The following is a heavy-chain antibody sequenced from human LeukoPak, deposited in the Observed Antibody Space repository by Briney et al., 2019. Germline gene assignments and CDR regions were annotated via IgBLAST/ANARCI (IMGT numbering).Heavy chain of an antibody. J-gene: IGHJ4*02. D-gene: IGHD6-19*01. Sequence: SWGALRLSRAASGFTLSSYSMKWVRQAPGKGVEWVSSISSSSSYIYYADSVKGRFTISRDNAKNSLYLQMNSLRAEDTAVYYCARGDGGWYYFDYWGQGTLVTVSS. CDR2: ISSSSSYI. CDR1: GFTLSSYS. CDR3: ARGDGGWYYFDY. V-gene: IGHV3-21*01.